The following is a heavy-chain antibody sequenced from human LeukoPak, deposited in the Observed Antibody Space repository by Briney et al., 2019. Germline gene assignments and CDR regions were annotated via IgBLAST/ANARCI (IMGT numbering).Heavy chain of an antibody. D-gene: IGHD3-10*01. V-gene: IGHV3-48*03. Sequence: GGSLRLSCAASGFTFSSYEMNWVRQAPGKWLEWVSYISSSGSTIYYADSVKGRFTISRDNAKNSLYLQMNSLRAEDTAVYYCARFNSDRPINYYGSGSLPPDYWGQGTLVTVSS. J-gene: IGHJ4*02. CDR1: GFTFSSYE. CDR3: ARFNSDRPINYYGSGSLPPDY. CDR2: ISSSGSTI.